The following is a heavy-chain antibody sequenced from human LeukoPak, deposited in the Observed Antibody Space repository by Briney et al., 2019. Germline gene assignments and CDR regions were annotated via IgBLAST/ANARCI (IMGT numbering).Heavy chain of an antibody. CDR3: ARGVFEGYTDWYFDL. Sequence: SETLSLTCAVYGGSFSGYYWSWIRQPPGKGLEWIGEINHSGSTNYNPSLKIRVTISVDTSKNQFSLKLSSVTAADTAVYYCARGVFEGYTDWYFDLWGRGTLVTVSS. J-gene: IGHJ2*01. CDR2: INHSGST. V-gene: IGHV4-34*01. D-gene: IGHD5-18*01. CDR1: GGSFSGYY.